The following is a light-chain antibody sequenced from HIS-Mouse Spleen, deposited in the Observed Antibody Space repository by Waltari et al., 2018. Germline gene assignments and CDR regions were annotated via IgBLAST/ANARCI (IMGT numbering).Light chain of an antibody. CDR2: EVS. Sequence: QSALTQPPSASGSPGQSVTISCTGTSSDVGGYNYVSWYQQHPGKAPNLKLYEVSKRPSGVPDSFSGSKSGNTASLTVSGLQAEDEADYYCSSYAGSNNLVFGGGTKLTVL. V-gene: IGLV2-8*01. J-gene: IGLJ2*01. CDR1: SSDVGGYNY. CDR3: SSYAGSNNLV.